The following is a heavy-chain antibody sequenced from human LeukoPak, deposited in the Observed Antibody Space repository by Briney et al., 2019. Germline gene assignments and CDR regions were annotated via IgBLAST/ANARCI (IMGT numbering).Heavy chain of an antibody. V-gene: IGHV3-23*01. CDR2: ITGSGGST. J-gene: IGHJ5*02. Sequence: GGSLRLSCAASGFTFSSYAMSWVRQAPGKGLEWVSAITGSGGSTYYADSVKGRFTISRDNSKTTLYLQMNSLRAEDRAVYYCTKDPDGENWFDPWGQGTLVTVSS. CDR1: GFTFSSYA. D-gene: IGHD1-14*01. CDR3: TKDPDGENWFDP.